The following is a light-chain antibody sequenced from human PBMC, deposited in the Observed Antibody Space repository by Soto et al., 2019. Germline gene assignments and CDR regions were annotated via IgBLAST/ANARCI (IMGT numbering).Light chain of an antibody. Sequence: QTVVTQEPSLTVSPGGTVTLTCGSSTGPVTSGHYPYWFQQKLGQAPRTLIYDTSNKHSWTPARFSGSLLGGKAALTLSGAQPEDDAEYYCFLSYRGARVFGGGTKVTVL. CDR2: DTS. J-gene: IGLJ3*02. CDR1: TGPVTSGHY. V-gene: IGLV7-46*01. CDR3: FLSYRGARV.